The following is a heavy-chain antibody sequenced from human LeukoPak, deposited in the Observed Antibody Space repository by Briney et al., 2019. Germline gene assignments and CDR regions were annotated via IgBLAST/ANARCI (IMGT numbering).Heavy chain of an antibody. V-gene: IGHV4-59*08. CDR3: ARMRTYNGFEFIDF. CDR1: GGSVSGYY. CDR2: FSNSGTL. J-gene: IGHJ4*02. D-gene: IGHD5-12*01. Sequence: SETLSLTCTVSGGSVSGYYWSWVRQPPGKGLDCIGYFSNSGTLSYNPSLKSRVTMSVDTSKNQFSLKLISVTATDTAVYFCARMRTYNGFEFIDFWGQGILVTVSS.